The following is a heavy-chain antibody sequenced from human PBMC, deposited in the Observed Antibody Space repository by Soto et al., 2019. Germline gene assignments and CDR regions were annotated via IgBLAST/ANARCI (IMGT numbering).Heavy chain of an antibody. CDR1: GYTFTGYY. CDR3: ARDGGWLQYYFDY. Sequence: ASVKVSCKASGYTFTGYYMHWVRQAPGQGLEWMGWINPNSGGTNYAQKFQGGVTMTRDTSISTAYMELSRLRSDDTAVYYCARDGGWLQYYFDYWGQGTLVTVSS. D-gene: IGHD3-16*01. V-gene: IGHV1-2*02. J-gene: IGHJ4*02. CDR2: INPNSGGT.